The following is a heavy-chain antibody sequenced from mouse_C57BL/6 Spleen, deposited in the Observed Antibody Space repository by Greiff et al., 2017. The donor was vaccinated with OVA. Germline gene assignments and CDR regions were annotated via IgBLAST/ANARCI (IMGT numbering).Heavy chain of an antibody. D-gene: IGHD4-1*01. CDR3: ARYQTGIFDY. Sequence: EVQRVESGGGLVQPGGSLSLSCAASGFTFTDYYMSWVRQPPGKALEWLGFIRNKANGYTTEYSASVKGRFTISRDNSQSILYLQMNALRAEDSATYYCARYQTGIFDYWGQGTTLTVSS. V-gene: IGHV7-3*01. CDR2: IRNKANGYTT. CDR1: GFTFTDYY. J-gene: IGHJ2*01.